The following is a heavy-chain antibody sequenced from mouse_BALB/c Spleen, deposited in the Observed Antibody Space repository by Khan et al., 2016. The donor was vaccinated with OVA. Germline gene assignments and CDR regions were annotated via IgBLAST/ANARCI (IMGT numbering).Heavy chain of an antibody. J-gene: IGHJ2*01. V-gene: IGHV5-17*02. CDR2: ISSGSSTI. Sequence: EVELVESGGGLVQPGGSRKLSCAASGFTFSGFGMHWVRQAPEKGLEWVAYISSGSSTIYYADTVKGRFTISRDNPKNTLFLQMANLSSEVTTMYYCARSGYYYFDYWGQGTTLTVSS. CDR3: ARSGYYYFDY. D-gene: IGHD2-3*01. CDR1: GFTFSGFG.